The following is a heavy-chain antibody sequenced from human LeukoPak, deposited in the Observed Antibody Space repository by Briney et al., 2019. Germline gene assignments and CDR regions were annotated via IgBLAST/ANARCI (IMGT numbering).Heavy chain of an antibody. V-gene: IGHV3-23*01. D-gene: IGHD5/OR15-5a*01. CDR1: GFTINIYV. CDR2: ITDYGGGI. J-gene: IGHJ4*02. CDR3: ASSRGYSVYDSDY. Sequence: GGSLSLSCAPSGFTINIYVITWVRQAPGKGLGGVSSITDYGGGISYADSVKGRFTISRNNSKNTLYFQMNSLRPEDEAVYFCASSRGYSVYDSDYWGQRTLVTVSS.